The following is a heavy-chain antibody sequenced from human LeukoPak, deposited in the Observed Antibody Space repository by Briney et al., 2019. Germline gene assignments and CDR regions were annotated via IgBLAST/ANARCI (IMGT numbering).Heavy chain of an antibody. D-gene: IGHD2-21*01. V-gene: IGHV1-2*02. CDR3: ARDLSAVVGII. CDR2: IYPNSCGT. J-gene: IGHJ4*02. Sequence: GASVKVSCKASGYXFTXXXXXWVXXAPXQXXEWRGWIYPNSCGTNYARKFQGRVPMTRDTSITTAYMELTRLMSDETAVYYCARDLSAVVGIIWGQGTLVSVPS. CDR1: GYXFTXXX.